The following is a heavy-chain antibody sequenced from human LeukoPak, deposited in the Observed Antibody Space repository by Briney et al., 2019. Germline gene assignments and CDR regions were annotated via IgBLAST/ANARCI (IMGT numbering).Heavy chain of an antibody. J-gene: IGHJ3*02. CDR2: INPNSGGT. CDR3: AREARLGCSGGSCFNDAFDI. Sequence: ASVKVSCKASGYTFTGYYMHLVRQAPGQGLEWMGRINPNSGGTNYSQKFQGRVTMTRDTSISTAYMELSRLGSDDTAVYYCAREARLGCSGGSCFNDAFDIWGQGTMVTVSS. V-gene: IGHV1-2*06. CDR1: GYTFTGYY. D-gene: IGHD2-15*01.